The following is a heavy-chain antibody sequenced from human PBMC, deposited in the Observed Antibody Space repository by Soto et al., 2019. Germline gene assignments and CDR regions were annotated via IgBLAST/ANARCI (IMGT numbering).Heavy chain of an antibody. CDR3: ARDLAQLWLLVY. Sequence: SVKISCKASGGTFSRYAISWVRQAPGQGLEWMGGIIPIFGTANYAQKFQGRVTITADESTSTAYMELSSLRSEDTAVYYCARDLAQLWLLVYWGQGTLVTVSS. D-gene: IGHD5-18*01. CDR2: IIPIFGTA. CDR1: GGTFSRYA. V-gene: IGHV1-69*13. J-gene: IGHJ4*02.